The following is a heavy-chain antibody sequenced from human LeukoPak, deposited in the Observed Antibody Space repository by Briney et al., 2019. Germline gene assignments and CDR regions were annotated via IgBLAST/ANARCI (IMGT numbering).Heavy chain of an antibody. Sequence: GGSLRLSCAASGFTFSSFWLSWVRRAPGKGLEWVANIKQDGSEKNYVDSVKGRFTISRDNAKNSLYLQMNSLRAEDTAVYYCAGGSGWIFDSWGQGTLVTVSS. CDR1: GFTFSSFW. J-gene: IGHJ4*02. D-gene: IGHD6-19*01. CDR3: AGGSGWIFDS. V-gene: IGHV3-7*01. CDR2: IKQDGSEK.